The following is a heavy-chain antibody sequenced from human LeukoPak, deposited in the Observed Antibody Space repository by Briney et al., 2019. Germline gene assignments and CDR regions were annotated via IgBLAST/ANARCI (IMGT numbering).Heavy chain of an antibody. CDR1: GGSISSSSYY. D-gene: IGHD3-3*01. V-gene: IGHV4-39*01. CDR2: IYYSGST. CDR3: ATIPRFAFDI. J-gene: IGHJ3*02. Sequence: PSETLSLTCTVSGGSISSSSYYWGWIRQPPGKELEWIGSIYYSGSTYYNPSLKSRVTISVDTSKNQFSLKLSSVTAADTAVYYCATIPRFAFDIWGQGTMVTVSS.